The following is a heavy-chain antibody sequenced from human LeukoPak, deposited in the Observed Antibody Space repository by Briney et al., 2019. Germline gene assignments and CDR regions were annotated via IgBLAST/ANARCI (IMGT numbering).Heavy chain of an antibody. CDR3: ALVTAKYYYYYMDV. CDR2: INSDGSST. Sequence: GGSLRLSCAASRFTFSRYGMHWVRQAPGKGLVWVSRINSDGSSTSYADSVKGRFTISRDNAKNTLYLQMNSLRAEDTAVYYCALVTAKYYYYYMDVWGKGTTVTVSS. CDR1: RFTFSRYG. J-gene: IGHJ6*03. V-gene: IGHV3-74*01. D-gene: IGHD2-21*02.